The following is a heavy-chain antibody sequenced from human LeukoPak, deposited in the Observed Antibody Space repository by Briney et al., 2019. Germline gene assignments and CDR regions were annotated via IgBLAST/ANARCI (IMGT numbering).Heavy chain of an antibody. CDR2: IKDDGSHT. CDR1: GFTFSSHW. CDR3: ARGSGIITGIDE. J-gene: IGHJ4*02. D-gene: IGHD6-25*01. V-gene: IGHV3-74*01. Sequence: PGGSLRLSCAASGFTFSSHWMHWVRQAPGKGLVWVSRIKDDGSHTNYADSVKGRFTISRDNAKNTLSLKMNSLRAEDTAVYYCARGSGIITGIDEWGQGALVTVSS.